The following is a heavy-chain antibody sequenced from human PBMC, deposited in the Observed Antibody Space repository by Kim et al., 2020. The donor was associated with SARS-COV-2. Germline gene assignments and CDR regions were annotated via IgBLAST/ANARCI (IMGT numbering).Heavy chain of an antibody. CDR2: IRSEADSYAT. V-gene: IGHV3-73*01. Sequence: GGSLRLSCAASGFTFSASAMHWVRQASGKGLEWVGRIRSEADSYATSYAASVKGRFTISRDDLKNTAYLQVNSLKTEDTAAYYCTTTGSSGYYGMGVWGQGTTVTVSS. CDR1: GFTFSASA. J-gene: IGHJ6*02. CDR3: TTTGSSGYYGMGV. D-gene: IGHD3-10*01.